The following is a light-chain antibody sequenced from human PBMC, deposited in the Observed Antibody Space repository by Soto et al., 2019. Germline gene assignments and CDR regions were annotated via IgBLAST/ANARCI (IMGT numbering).Light chain of an antibody. V-gene: IGKV3-20*01. CDR3: QQYHNSPLT. CDR2: GAS. J-gene: IGKJ1*01. Sequence: EIVLTQSPGTLSLSPGERAPLSCMSSQSVSSSYLAWYQQKRGQAPRVLIYGASSRTTGIPDRFSGSGSGTDFTLTISRLEPEDFAVYYCQQYHNSPLTFGQGTKVDIK. CDR1: QSVSSSY.